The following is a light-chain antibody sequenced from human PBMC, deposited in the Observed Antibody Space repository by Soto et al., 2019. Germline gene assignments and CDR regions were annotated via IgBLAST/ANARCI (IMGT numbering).Light chain of an antibody. CDR3: QQYGNSPYT. CDR1: QSVSSSD. V-gene: IGKV3-20*01. CDR2: GAS. Sequence: EIVLTQSPGTLSLSPGERATLSCRASQSVSSSDLAWYQQRPGQAPTLLIYGASSRATGIPDRFSGSGSGTDFTLTISRLEPDDFAVYYCQQYGNSPYTFGQGTTLEIK. J-gene: IGKJ2*01.